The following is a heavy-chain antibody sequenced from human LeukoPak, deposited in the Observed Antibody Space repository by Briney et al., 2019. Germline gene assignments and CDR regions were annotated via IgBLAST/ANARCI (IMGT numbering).Heavy chain of an antibody. Sequence: SETLSLTCTVSGGSISSYYWSWIRQPAGKGLEWIGRIYTSGSTNYNPSLKSRATMSVDTSKNQFSLKLSSVTAADTAVYYCARVAKLPGITGQYYFDYWGQGTLVTVSS. CDR1: GGSISSYY. CDR3: ARVAKLPGITGQYYFDY. J-gene: IGHJ4*02. CDR2: IYTSGST. V-gene: IGHV4-4*07. D-gene: IGHD4-23*01.